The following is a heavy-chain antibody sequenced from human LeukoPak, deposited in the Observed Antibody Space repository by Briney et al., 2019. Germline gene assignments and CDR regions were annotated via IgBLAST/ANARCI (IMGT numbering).Heavy chain of an antibody. CDR1: GFTFGDYA. J-gene: IGHJ4*02. Sequence: GGSLRLSCTASGFTFGDYAMSWSRQAPGKGLEWVGFIRSKAYGGTTEYAASVKGRFTISRDDSKSIAYLQMNSLKTEDTAVYYCTRGLAQLELDGFDYWGQGTLVTVSS. CDR3: TRGLAQLELDGFDY. D-gene: IGHD1-1*01. V-gene: IGHV3-49*03. CDR2: IRSKAYGGTT.